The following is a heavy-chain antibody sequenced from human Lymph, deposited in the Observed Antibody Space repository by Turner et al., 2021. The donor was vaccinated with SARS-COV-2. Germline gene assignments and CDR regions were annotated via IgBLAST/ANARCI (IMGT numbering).Heavy chain of an antibody. V-gene: IGHV3-21*01. D-gene: IGHD4-17*01. CDR3: ARDIPTTADYFDY. Sequence: EVQLVESGGGLVKPGGSLRLSCAASVFTFSTYSMNWVRQAPGKGLEWISSSSSSSSYIYYADSVKGRFTISRDDAKNSLYLQMNSLRAEDTAVYYCARDIPTTADYFDYWGQGTLVTVSS. CDR2: SSSSSSYI. J-gene: IGHJ4*02. CDR1: VFTFSTYS.